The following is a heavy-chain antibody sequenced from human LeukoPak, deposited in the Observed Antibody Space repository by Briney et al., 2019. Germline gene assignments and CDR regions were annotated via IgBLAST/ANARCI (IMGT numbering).Heavy chain of an antibody. D-gene: IGHD3-22*01. CDR1: GGSFSGYY. CDR3: ARGRRYYYDSSGYSLDY. V-gene: IGHV4-34*01. J-gene: IGHJ4*02. Sequence: KPSETLSLTCAVYGGSFSGYYWSWIRQPTGKGLEWIGEINHSGSTNYNPSLKSRVTISVDTSKNQFSLKLSSVTAADTAVYYCARGRRYYYDSSGYSLDYWGQGTLVAVSS. CDR2: INHSGST.